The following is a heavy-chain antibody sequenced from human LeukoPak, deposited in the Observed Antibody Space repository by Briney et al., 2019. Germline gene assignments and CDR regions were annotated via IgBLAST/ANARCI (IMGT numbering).Heavy chain of an antibody. D-gene: IGHD3-22*01. CDR1: GFTISSYA. J-gene: IGHJ4*02. CDR2: ISGSRGGT. Sequence: GGSLRLSCAASGFTISSYAMSWVRQAPGKGLEWVSAISGSRGGTYYADSVKGRFTISRDNSKNTLYLQMNSLRAEDTAVYYCAKDGPLYYYDSSGYSDYWGQGTLVTVSS. V-gene: IGHV3-23*01. CDR3: AKDGPLYYYDSSGYSDY.